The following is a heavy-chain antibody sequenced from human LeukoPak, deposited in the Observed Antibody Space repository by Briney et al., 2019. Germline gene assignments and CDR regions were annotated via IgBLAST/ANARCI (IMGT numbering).Heavy chain of an antibody. Sequence: GASVKVSCKASGYTFTSYGISWVRQAPGQGLEWMGWISAYNGNTNYAQKLQGRVTMTTDTSTSTAYMELRSLRSDDTAVYYCAREDVLLWFGARYYYGMDVWGQGTTVTVSS. CDR2: ISAYNGNT. D-gene: IGHD3-10*01. J-gene: IGHJ6*02. CDR1: GYTFTSYG. CDR3: AREDVLLWFGARYYYGMDV. V-gene: IGHV1-18*01.